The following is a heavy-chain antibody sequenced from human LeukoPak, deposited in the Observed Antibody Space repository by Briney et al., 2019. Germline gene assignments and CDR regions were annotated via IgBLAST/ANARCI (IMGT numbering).Heavy chain of an antibody. J-gene: IGHJ4*02. CDR3: ARFKGGTGFDY. D-gene: IGHD1-26*01. V-gene: IGHV4-39*01. Sequence: PSETLSLTCAVSGGSISTTDFDWAWIRQPPGQGLEWIATISSSGKSYYNPYLMSRVTISVDTSKNQFSLDVTSVTAADTGLFYXARFKGGTGFDYWGRGILVIVS. CDR1: GGSISTTDFD. CDR2: ISSSGKS.